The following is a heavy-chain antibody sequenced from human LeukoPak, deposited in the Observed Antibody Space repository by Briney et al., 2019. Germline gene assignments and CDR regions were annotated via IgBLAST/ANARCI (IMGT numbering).Heavy chain of an antibody. J-gene: IGHJ6*03. CDR3: ARVGLGLDGSSRDYYYYMDV. D-gene: IGHD1-26*01. Sequence: SETLSLTCTVSGGSISSYYWSWIRQPAGKGLEWIGRIYTSGNTNYHSTNTNYNPSLKSRVTMSVDTSKNQFSLELNSVTAADTAVYYCARVGLGLDGSSRDYYYYMDVWGKGTTVTVSS. CDR1: GGSISSYY. V-gene: IGHV4-4*07. CDR2: IYTSGNTNYHSTNT.